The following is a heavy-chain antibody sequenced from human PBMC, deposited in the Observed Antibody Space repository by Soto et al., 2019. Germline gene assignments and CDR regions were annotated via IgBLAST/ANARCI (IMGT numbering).Heavy chain of an antibody. V-gene: IGHV1-69*01. CDR3: AREIRGYSSITYGMDV. CDR1: VGTFSSSA. CDR2: IIPIFGTA. D-gene: IGHD5-18*01. J-gene: IGHJ6*02. Sequence: QVQLVQSGAEVKKPGSSVKVSCKASVGTFSSSAISWVRQAPGQGLEWMGGIIPIFGTANYAQKFQGRVTITADDSTSTAYMELSSLRSEDTAVYYCAREIRGYSSITYGMDVWGQGTTVTVSS.